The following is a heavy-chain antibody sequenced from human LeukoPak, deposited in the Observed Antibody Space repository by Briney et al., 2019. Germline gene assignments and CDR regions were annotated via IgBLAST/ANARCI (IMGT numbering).Heavy chain of an antibody. Sequence: SGGSLRLSCAASGFSSRDYWMSWVRQAPGKGLEWVADIEPDGSGKTYVDSVKGRFTISRDNAQQSLYLQMDTLTAEDTAVYYCVTSWVRQERDFWGQGTLVTVSS. D-gene: IGHD3-10*01. CDR3: VTSWVRQERDF. CDR1: GFSSRDYW. J-gene: IGHJ4*02. V-gene: IGHV3-7*01. CDR2: IEPDGSGK.